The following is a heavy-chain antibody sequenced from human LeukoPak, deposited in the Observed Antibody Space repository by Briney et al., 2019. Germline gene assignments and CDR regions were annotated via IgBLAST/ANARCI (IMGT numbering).Heavy chain of an antibody. D-gene: IGHD1-26*01. Sequence: GRSLRLSCAAYGFTFSSYAMHWVRQAPGKGLEWVAVISYDGSNKYYADSVKGRFTISRDNSKNTLYLQMNSLRAEDTAVYYCATGDYSGSWGVLMDVWGQGTTVTVSS. J-gene: IGHJ6*02. CDR1: GFTFSSYA. CDR3: ATGDYSGSWGVLMDV. CDR2: ISYDGSNK. V-gene: IGHV3-30-3*01.